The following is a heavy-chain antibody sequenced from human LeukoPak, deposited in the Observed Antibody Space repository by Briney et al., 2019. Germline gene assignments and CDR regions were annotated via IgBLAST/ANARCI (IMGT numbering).Heavy chain of an antibody. CDR2: IYPGDSDT. D-gene: IGHD6-19*01. V-gene: IGHV5-51*01. CDR1: GYSFSSYL. Sequence: GESPLISSKGTGYSFSSYLIGWVRQMPGKGLEWMGIIYPGDSDTRYSPSFQGQVTISADKSISTAYLQWSSLKASDTAMYYCALRGIAVAGTRGYFDYWGHGRLLTGSS. J-gene: IGHJ4*01. CDR3: ALRGIAVAGTRGYFDY.